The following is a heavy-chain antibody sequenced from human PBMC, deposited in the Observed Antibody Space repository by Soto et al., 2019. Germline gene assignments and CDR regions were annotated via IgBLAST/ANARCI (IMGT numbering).Heavy chain of an antibody. V-gene: IGHV3-30*04. CDR3: ARDEYGGGYVIGWFDP. CDR1: GFTFSSYA. CDR2: ISHDGSKK. D-gene: IGHD5-12*01. J-gene: IGHJ5*02. Sequence: QVQLVESGGGVVQPGRSLRLSCAASGFTFSSYAMNWVRQAPGKGLEWVAVISHDGSKKYYADSVKGRFTITRDNSKNTLNLKMNSLRAEDTAVYYCARDEYGGGYVIGWFDPWGRGTLVTVSS.